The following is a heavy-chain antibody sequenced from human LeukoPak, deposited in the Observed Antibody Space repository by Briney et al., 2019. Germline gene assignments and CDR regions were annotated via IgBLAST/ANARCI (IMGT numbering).Heavy chain of an antibody. CDR2: IYYSGST. CDR1: GGSFSGYY. CDR3: ARVLAGDSSGYYPTFDY. Sequence: SETLSLTCAVYGGSFSGYYWSWIRQPPGKGLEWIGYIYYSGSTYYNPSLKSRVTISVDTSKNQFSLKLSSVTAADTAVYYCARVLAGDSSGYYPTFDYWGQGTLVTVSS. J-gene: IGHJ4*02. D-gene: IGHD3-22*01. V-gene: IGHV4-30-4*01.